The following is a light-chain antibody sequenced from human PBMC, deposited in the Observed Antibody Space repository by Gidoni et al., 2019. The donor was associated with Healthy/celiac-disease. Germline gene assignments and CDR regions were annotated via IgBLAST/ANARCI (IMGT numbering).Light chain of an antibody. CDR2: AAS. CDR1: QSISSY. V-gene: IGKV1-39*01. CDR3: QQSYSTPGA. J-gene: IGKJ3*01. Sequence: DIQMTQSPSSLSASVGDRVTIPCRASQSISSYLNWYQQKPGRAPQLLIYAASSLQSAVPSRFSGSGSGTDFTLPISSLQPADFATYYCQQSYSTPGAFGPGTKVDIK.